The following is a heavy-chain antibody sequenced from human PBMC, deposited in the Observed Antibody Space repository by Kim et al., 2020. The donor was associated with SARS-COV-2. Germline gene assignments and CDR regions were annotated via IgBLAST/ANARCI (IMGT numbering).Heavy chain of an antibody. CDR2: INPSGGST. CDR1: GYTFTSYY. Sequence: ASVKVSCKASGYTFTSYYMHWVRQAPGQGLEWMGIINPSGGSTSYAQKFQGRVTMTRDTSTSTVYMELSSLRSEDTAVYYCAREPIVGDYVRVHYYYGMDVWGQGTTVTVSS. D-gene: IGHD4-17*01. J-gene: IGHJ6*02. V-gene: IGHV1-46*01. CDR3: AREPIVGDYVRVHYYYGMDV.